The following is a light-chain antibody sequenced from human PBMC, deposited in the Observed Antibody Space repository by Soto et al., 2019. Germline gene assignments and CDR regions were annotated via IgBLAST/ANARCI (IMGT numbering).Light chain of an antibody. V-gene: IGLV2-14*01. CDR1: SSDVGGYNY. Sequence: QSALTQPASVSGSPGQSITISCTGTSSDVGGYNYVSWYQQHPGKAPKLMIYEVSNRPSGVSNRFSGSQSGNTASLTLSGLQAEDEADYYCSSYTSSNTLDVFGTGTKLTVL. J-gene: IGLJ1*01. CDR2: EVS. CDR3: SSYTSSNTLDV.